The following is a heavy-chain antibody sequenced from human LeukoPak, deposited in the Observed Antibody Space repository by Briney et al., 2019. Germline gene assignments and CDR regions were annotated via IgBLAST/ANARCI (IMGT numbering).Heavy chain of an antibody. Sequence: GGSLRLSCAASGFTFSSYAMSWVRQAPGKGLEWVSAISGSGGSTYYADSVKGRFSISRDNSKNTLYLQMNSLRAKDTAVYYCAKVTMIVEDYWGQGTLVTVSS. CDR2: ISGSGGST. V-gene: IGHV3-23*01. J-gene: IGHJ4*02. D-gene: IGHD3-22*01. CDR3: AKVTMIVEDY. CDR1: GFTFSSYA.